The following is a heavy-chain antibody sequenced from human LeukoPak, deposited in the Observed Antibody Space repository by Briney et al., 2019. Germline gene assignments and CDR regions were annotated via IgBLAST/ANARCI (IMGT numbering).Heavy chain of an antibody. D-gene: IGHD3-10*01. J-gene: IGHJ4*02. CDR3: ARHSFYGSGSYSPGDH. V-gene: IGHV5-51*01. CDR1: GYSFTSYW. Sequence: GESLKISCKGSGYSFTSYWIGWVRQLPGKGLEWMGIIYPDDSDTGYSPSFQGQVTISADKSISTAYLQWSSLKASDTAMYYCARHSFYGSGSYSPGDHWGQGTLVTVSS. CDR2: IYPDDSDT.